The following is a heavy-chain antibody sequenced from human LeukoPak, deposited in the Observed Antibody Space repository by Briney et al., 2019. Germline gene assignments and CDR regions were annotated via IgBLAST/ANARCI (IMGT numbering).Heavy chain of an antibody. CDR2: TNSGGTST. V-gene: IGHV3-23*01. CDR3: AKQSYARSLGE. J-gene: IGHJ4*02. CDR1: GFTFSSCT. D-gene: IGHD2-8*01. Sequence: GGSLRLSCAASGFTFSSCTMNWVRQAPGKGLEWISTTNSGGTSTYYAESVKGRFTISRDNSKNTLYLQMSSLRVEDTAVYYCAKQSYARSLGEGGPGTLVSVSS.